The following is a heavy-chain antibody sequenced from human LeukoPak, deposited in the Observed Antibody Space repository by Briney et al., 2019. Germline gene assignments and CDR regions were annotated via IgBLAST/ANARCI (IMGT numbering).Heavy chain of an antibody. CDR2: INPNSGGT. CDR1: GYTLTSKH. V-gene: IGHV1-2*02. J-gene: IGHJ4*02. CDR3: ARDSVESRGIDYYGSGRPYLDFDY. D-gene: IGHD3-10*01. Sequence: ASVKVSCKASGYTLTSKHMHWVRQAPGQGLEWMGWINPNSGGTNYAQKFQARVTMTRDTSISTAYMELSRLRSDDTAVYYCARDSVESRGIDYYGSGRPYLDFDYWGQGTLVTVSS.